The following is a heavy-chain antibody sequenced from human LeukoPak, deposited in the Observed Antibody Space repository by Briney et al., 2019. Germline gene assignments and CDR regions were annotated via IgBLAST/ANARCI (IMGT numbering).Heavy chain of an antibody. CDR3: TREGHTVVPDAIPIQGFDP. D-gene: IGHD2-2*02. Sequence: GGSLRLSCTASGFTFGDYAMSWFRQAPGKGLEWVGFIRSKAYGGTTEYAASVKGRFTISRDDSKSIAYLQMNSLKTEDTAVYYCTREGHTVVPDAIPIQGFDPWGQGTLVTVSS. CDR2: IRSKAYGGTT. J-gene: IGHJ5*02. CDR1: GFTFGDYA. V-gene: IGHV3-49*03.